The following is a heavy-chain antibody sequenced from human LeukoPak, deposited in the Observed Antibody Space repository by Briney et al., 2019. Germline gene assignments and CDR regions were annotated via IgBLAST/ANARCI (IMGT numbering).Heavy chain of an antibody. CDR2: ISGSGGST. D-gene: IGHD2-2*01. J-gene: IGHJ4*02. CDR1: GFTFSDYY. V-gene: IGHV3-23*01. CDR3: AKDYSRCSSTSCSPDY. Sequence: GGSLRLSCAASGFTFSDYYMSWIRQAAGKGLEWVSAISGSGGSTYYAASVKGRFTISRDNSKNTLYLHMNSLRAEDTAVYYCAKDYSRCSSTSCSPDYWGQGTLVTVSS.